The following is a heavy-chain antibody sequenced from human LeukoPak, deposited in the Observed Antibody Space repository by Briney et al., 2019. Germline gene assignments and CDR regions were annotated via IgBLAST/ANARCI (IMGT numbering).Heavy chain of an antibody. V-gene: IGHV1-2*02. CDR2: INPNSGGT. J-gene: IGHJ4*02. CDR3: ARVQGSSGWYIFDY. CDR1: GYTFTGYY. Sequence: GASVKVSCKASGYTFTGYYMHWVRQAPGQGLEWMGWINPNSGGTNYAQKFQDRVTMTRDTSISTAYMELSRLRSDDTAVYYCARVQGSSGWYIFDYWGQGTLVAVSS. D-gene: IGHD6-19*01.